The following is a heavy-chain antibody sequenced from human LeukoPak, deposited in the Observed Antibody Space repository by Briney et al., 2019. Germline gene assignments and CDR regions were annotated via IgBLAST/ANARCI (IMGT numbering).Heavy chain of an antibody. J-gene: IGHJ6*02. D-gene: IGHD5-12*01. CDR3: ARGEVATIRDYYYGMDV. Sequence: SETLSLTCAVYGGSFSGYYWSWIRQPPGKGLEWIGEINHSGSTNYNPSLKSRVTISADTSKNQFSLKLSSVTAADTAVYYCARGEVATIRDYYYGMDVWGQGTTVTVSS. CDR1: GGSFSGYY. V-gene: IGHV4-34*01. CDR2: INHSGST.